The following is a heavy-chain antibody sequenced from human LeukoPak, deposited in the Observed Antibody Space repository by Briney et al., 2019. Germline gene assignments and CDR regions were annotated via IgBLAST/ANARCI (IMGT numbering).Heavy chain of an antibody. V-gene: IGHV3-23*01. CDR3: AKEKLIAATIGY. J-gene: IGHJ4*02. CDR1: GFTFSSYG. Sequence: GGSLRLSCAASGFTFSSYGMHWVRQAPGKGLEWVSAFSGSGGGTYYADSVKGRFTISRDNSKNTLYLQMNSLRAEDTAVYYCAKEKLIAATIGYWGQGTLVTVSS. D-gene: IGHD6-6*01. CDR2: FSGSGGGT.